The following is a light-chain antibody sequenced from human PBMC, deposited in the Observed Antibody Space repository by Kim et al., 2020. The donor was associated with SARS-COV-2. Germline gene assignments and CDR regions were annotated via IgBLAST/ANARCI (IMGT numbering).Light chain of an antibody. J-gene: IGKJ2*01. CDR1: QSITTH. CDR2: AAS. CDR3: QQSHSTPYT. Sequence: DIQMTQSPSSLSASVGDRVIITCRAGQSITTHVNWFQQKPGNAPKLLISAASTLQSDFPSRFSGTGSGTNFTLTISTLQPADFATYYCQQSHSTPYTFGKGTKLEI. V-gene: IGKV1-39*01.